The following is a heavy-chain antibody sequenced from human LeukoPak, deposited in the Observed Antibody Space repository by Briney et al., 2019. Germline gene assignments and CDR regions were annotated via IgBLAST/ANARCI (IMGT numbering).Heavy chain of an antibody. CDR2: INPTGGST. CDR1: GYTFPSYF. V-gene: IGHV1-46*01. J-gene: IGHJ4*02. D-gene: IGHD2-15*01. CDR3: ARDPIGSRWPYYFDY. Sequence: GASVKVSCKASGYTFPSYFMHWVRQAPGQGLEWMGIINPTGGSTTYAQKSQARVTITRDTSASTAYMELSSLRSEDTAVYYCARDPIGSRWPYYFDYWGQGTLVTVSS.